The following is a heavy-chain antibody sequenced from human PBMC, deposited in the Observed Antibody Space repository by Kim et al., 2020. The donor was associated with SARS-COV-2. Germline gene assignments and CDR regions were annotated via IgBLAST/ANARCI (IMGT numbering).Heavy chain of an antibody. CDR1: GGSFSGYY. D-gene: IGHD3-9*01. Sequence: SETLSLTCAVYGGSFSGYYWSWIRQPPGKGLEWIGEINHSGSTNYNPSLKSRVTISVDTSKNQFSLKLSSVTAADTAVYYCARGRPVLRYFDWLFSLDS. J-gene: IGHJ5*01. V-gene: IGHV4-34*01. CDR2: INHSGST. CDR3: ARGRPVLRYFDWLFSLDS.